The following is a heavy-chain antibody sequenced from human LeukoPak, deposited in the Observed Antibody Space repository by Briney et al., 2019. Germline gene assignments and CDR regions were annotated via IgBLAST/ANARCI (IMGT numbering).Heavy chain of an antibody. D-gene: IGHD5-24*01. J-gene: IGHJ4*02. CDR1: GGSMSNYY. CDR2: IYFSGSS. V-gene: IGHV4-59*08. CDR3: ARHVRSGYNFLDY. Sequence: SETLSLTCTVSGGSMSNYYWSWIRQPPGKGLEWIGYIYFSGSSNYNPSFKSRVTMSVDTSKNQFPLKLSSVTAADTAVYYCARHVRSGYNFLDYWGRGNLVTVSS.